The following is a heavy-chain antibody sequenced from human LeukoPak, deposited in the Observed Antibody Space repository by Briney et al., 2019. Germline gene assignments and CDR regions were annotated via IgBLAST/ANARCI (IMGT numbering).Heavy chain of an antibody. CDR2: IYDSGST. Sequence: SETLSLTCTVSGGSISPYYWSWIRQPPGKGLEWLGDIYDSGSTNYNPSLKSRVTFSVVTSKNQFSLKLSSVTAADTAVYYCARGLQMSYDFWSGYYSINWFDPWGQGTLVTVSS. D-gene: IGHD3-3*01. J-gene: IGHJ5*02. CDR1: GGSISPYY. V-gene: IGHV4-59*01. CDR3: ARGLQMSYDFWSGYYSINWFDP.